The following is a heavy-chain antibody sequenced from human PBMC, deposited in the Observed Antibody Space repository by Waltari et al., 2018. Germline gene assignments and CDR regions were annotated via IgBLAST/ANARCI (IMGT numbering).Heavy chain of an antibody. CDR2: IYSGGST. CDR3: ARDPGNNYYDSSGYYLDY. D-gene: IGHD3-22*01. Sequence: EVQLVESGGGLIQPGGSLRLSCAASGFTVSSNYMSWVRQAPGKGLEWVSVIYSGGSTYDADSVKGRFTISRDNSKNTLYLQMNSLRAEDTAVYYCARDPGNNYYDSSGYYLDYWGQGTLVTVSS. CDR1: GFTVSSNY. J-gene: IGHJ4*02. V-gene: IGHV3-53*01.